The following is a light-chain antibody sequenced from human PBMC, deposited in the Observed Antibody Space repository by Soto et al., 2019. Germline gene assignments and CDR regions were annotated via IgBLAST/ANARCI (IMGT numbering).Light chain of an antibody. J-gene: IGKJ5*01. CDR3: QQRATRVT. Sequence: EIVLTQSPATLSLSPGERATLYCRASQSVSKYLAWFQQKPGQPPRLLIYDASIRATGIPARFSGSGSETDLTLTISILEPEDSAIYYCQQRATRVTFGQGTRLEIK. CDR1: QSVSKY. V-gene: IGKV3-11*01. CDR2: DAS.